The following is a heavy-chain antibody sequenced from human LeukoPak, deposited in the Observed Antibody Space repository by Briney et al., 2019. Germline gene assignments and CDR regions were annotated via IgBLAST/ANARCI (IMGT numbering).Heavy chain of an antibody. CDR3: ARHPGYIYGYSWYFDL. Sequence: PSGTLSLTCAVSSCSNSRNNWWSSGRQPPGKGLEWIGEIYHSGSTNYNPSLKSRVTISVDKSKNQFSLQLSPVTAADTAVYYCARHPGYIYGYSWYFDLWGRGTLVTVSS. CDR2: IYHSGST. J-gene: IGHJ2*01. D-gene: IGHD5-18*01. CDR1: SCSNSRNNW. V-gene: IGHV4-4*02.